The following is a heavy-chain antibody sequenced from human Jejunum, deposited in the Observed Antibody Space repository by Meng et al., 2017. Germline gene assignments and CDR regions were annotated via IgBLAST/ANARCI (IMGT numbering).Heavy chain of an antibody. D-gene: IGHD1-7*01. V-gene: IGHV4-31*03. J-gene: IGHJ5*02. CDR3: ARLGITETIGGFDP. Sequence: DSGRGLLRPYSTHTLTFTSLGDSLRSGGYDCGWIRQHPGKGLEWIGDIYYTWSTFYNPSLKSRVSISLATSKNQFSLKVTSVTAADTAFYYCARLGITETIGGFDPWGQGILVTVSS. CDR1: GDSLRSGGYD. CDR2: IYYTWST.